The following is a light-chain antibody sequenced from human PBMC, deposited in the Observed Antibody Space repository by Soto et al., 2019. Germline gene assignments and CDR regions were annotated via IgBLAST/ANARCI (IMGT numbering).Light chain of an antibody. CDR1: QSLSKF. CDR3: QQSYSTPHT. CDR2: RAS. V-gene: IGKV1-39*01. Sequence: DIQMTQSPSSLSASVGDRVTITCRATQSLSKFLNWYQQKPGKAPNLVIYRASNLQSGVPSRFSGSGSGTDFTLTISSLQPEDFATDFCQQSYSTPHTFSQGTRL. J-gene: IGKJ5*01.